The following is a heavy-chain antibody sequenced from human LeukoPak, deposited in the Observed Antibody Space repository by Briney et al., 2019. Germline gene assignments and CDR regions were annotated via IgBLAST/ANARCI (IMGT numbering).Heavy chain of an antibody. CDR2: IYPGDSDT. CDR3: ATGKDIVVVPAASFDY. Sequence: GESLKISCKGSGYSFTSYWIGWVRQMPGKGLEWMGIIYPGDSDTRYSPSFQGQVTISADKSVSTAYLQWSSLKAPDTAMYYCATGKDIVVVPAASFDYWGHATRVTVSS. D-gene: IGHD2-2*01. CDR1: GYSFTSYW. J-gene: IGHJ4*01. V-gene: IGHV5-51*01.